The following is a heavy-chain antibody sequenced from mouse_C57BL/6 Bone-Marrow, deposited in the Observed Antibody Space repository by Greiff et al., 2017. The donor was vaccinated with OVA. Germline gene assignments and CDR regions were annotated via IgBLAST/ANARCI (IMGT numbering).Heavy chain of an antibody. V-gene: IGHV5-17*01. CDR1: GFTFRDYG. CDR2: ISSGSSTI. D-gene: IGHD2-4*01. CDR3: ARTYYDPFAY. Sequence: EVQLVESGGGLVKPGWSLKLSCAASGFTFRDYGMHWVRQAPEKGLEWVAYISSGSSTIYYADPVKGRFTISRDNAKNTLFLQMTSLRSEDTAMYYCARTYYDPFAYWGQGTLVTVSA. J-gene: IGHJ3*01.